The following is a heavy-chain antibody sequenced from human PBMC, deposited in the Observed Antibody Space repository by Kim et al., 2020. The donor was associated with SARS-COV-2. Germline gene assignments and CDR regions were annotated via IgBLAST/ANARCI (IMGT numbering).Heavy chain of an antibody. J-gene: IGHJ4*02. Sequence: GGSLRLSCAASGFTFSSYAMHWVRQAPGKGLEWVAVISYDGSNKYYADSVKGRFTISRDNSKNTLYLQMNSLRAEDTAVYYCARDRDTAMVPYYFDYWGQGTLVTVSS. V-gene: IGHV3-30*04. D-gene: IGHD5-18*01. CDR1: GFTFSSYA. CDR3: ARDRDTAMVPYYFDY. CDR2: ISYDGSNK.